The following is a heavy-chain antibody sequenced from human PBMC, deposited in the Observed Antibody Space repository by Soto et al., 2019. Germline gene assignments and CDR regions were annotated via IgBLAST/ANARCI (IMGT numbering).Heavy chain of an antibody. CDR1: GGSISSGDYY. D-gene: IGHD1-26*01. V-gene: IGHV4-30-4*01. CDR3: ARGPSGDKVDY. J-gene: IGHJ4*02. Sequence: QVQLQEPGPRLVEPSQTLSLTCTVSGGSISSGDYYWSWIRQPPGPGLEWIEHIYKSGSTYSNPSPKSAVTISVDMSKNQFSLKLSSVTAADTAVYYCARGPSGDKVDYWCQGTPVTVSS. CDR2: IYKSGST.